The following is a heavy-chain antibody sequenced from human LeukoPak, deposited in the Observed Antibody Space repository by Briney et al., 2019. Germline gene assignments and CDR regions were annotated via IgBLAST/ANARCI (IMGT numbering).Heavy chain of an antibody. D-gene: IGHD4-17*01. J-gene: IGHJ4*02. V-gene: IGHV4-59*12. CDR1: GGSISSYY. Sequence: SETLSLTCTVSGGSISSYYWSWIRQPPGKGLEWIGYIYYSGSTNYNPSLKSRVTISVDKSKNQFSLKLSSVTAADTAVYYCASLPTTERVPDFDYWGQGTLVTVSS. CDR3: ASLPTTERVPDFDY. CDR2: IYYSGST.